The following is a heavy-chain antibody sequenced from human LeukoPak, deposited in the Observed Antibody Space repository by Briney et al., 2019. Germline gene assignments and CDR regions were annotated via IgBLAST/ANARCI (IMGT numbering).Heavy chain of an antibody. J-gene: IGHJ4*02. CDR3: ARDMSGWFGELFMGYYFDY. Sequence: GASVKVSCKASGYTFTSYYMHWVRQAPGQGLEWMGIINPSGGSTSYAQKFQGRVTMTRDTSTSTVYMELSSLRSEDTAVYYCARDMSGWFGELFMGYYFDYWGQGTLVTVSS. V-gene: IGHV1-46*01. CDR1: GYTFTSYY. D-gene: IGHD3-10*01. CDR2: INPSGGST.